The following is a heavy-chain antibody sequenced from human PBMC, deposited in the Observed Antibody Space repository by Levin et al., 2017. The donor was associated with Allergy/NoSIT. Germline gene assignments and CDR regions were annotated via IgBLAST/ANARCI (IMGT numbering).Heavy chain of an antibody. CDR3: AGRLNIAVAGQGFDY. D-gene: IGHD6-19*01. CDR1: GYSFSTYW. CDR2: IYPGDSDT. J-gene: IGHJ4*02. Sequence: GASVKVSCKGSGYSFSTYWIGWVRQMPGKGLEWMGIIYPGDSDTRYSPSFQGQVTISADKSISTAYLQWSSLKASDSAMYYCAGRLNIAVAGQGFDYWGQGTLVTVSS. V-gene: IGHV5-51*01.